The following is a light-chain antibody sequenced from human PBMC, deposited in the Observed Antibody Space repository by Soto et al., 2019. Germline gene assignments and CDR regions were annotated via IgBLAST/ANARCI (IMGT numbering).Light chain of an antibody. CDR2: DAS. Sequence: EIVLTQSPATLSLSPGERATLSCRASQSVNSYLAWYQQRPGQAPRLLIYDASNRATGVPPRFGGSGSGTDFTLTISGLEPEDFAIYYRQQRANWPPITFGQGTRLEIK. V-gene: IGKV3-11*01. J-gene: IGKJ5*01. CDR3: QQRANWPPIT. CDR1: QSVNSY.